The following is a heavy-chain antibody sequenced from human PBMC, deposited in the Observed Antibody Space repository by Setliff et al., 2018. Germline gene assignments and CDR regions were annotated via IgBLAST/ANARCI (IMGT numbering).Heavy chain of an antibody. J-gene: IGHJ4*02. V-gene: IGHV3-30-3*01. CDR1: GFTFSSYA. CDR2: ISYDGSNK. CDR3: ASSVAAAGMLYYFDY. D-gene: IGHD6-13*01. Sequence: PGGSLRLSCAASGFTFSSYAMHWVRQAPGKGLEWVAVISYDGSNKYYADSVKGRFTISRDNSKNTLYLQMNSLRAEDTAVYYCASSVAAAGMLYYFDYWGQGTQVTVSS.